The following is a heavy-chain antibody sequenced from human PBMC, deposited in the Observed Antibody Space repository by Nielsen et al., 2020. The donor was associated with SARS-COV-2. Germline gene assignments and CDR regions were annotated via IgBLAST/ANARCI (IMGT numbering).Heavy chain of an antibody. Sequence: WVRQAPGQRLEWMGWINAGNGNTKYSQKFQGRVTITRDTSASTAYMELSSLRSEDTAVYYCARDQFYDCWSGYSGWFDPWGQGTLVTVSS. J-gene: IGHJ5*02. D-gene: IGHD3-3*01. CDR2: INAGNGNT. V-gene: IGHV1-3*01. CDR3: ARDQFYDCWSGYSGWFDP.